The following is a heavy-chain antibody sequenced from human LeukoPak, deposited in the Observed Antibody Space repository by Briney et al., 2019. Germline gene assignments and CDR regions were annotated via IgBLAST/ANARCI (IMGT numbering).Heavy chain of an antibody. D-gene: IGHD5-18*01. J-gene: IGHJ4*02. CDR3: ARDAPTPSSSSRVVGVGDTAMVFDY. Sequence: GGSLRLSCAASGFTFSSYDMHWVRQATGKGLEWVSSIGTAGDTYYPGSVKGRFTISRENAKNSLYLQMNSLRAGDTAVYYCARDAPTPSSSSRVVGVGDTAMVFDYWGQGTLVTVSS. CDR2: IGTAGDT. V-gene: IGHV3-13*01. CDR1: GFTFSSYD.